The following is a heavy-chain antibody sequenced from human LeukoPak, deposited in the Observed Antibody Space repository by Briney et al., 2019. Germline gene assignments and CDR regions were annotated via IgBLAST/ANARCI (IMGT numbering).Heavy chain of an antibody. CDR2: ISHDGSNK. Sequence: GRSLRLSCEASRFTFSSYGMYWVRQAPGKGLEWGAVISHDGSNKYYADSVKSRFTISRDNSKNTLYLQMDSLRAEDTAVYYCAKRYDVVSGYYPPLDYWGQGTLVTVSS. V-gene: IGHV3-30*18. D-gene: IGHD3-3*01. CDR1: RFTFSSYG. CDR3: AKRYDVVSGYYPPLDY. J-gene: IGHJ4*02.